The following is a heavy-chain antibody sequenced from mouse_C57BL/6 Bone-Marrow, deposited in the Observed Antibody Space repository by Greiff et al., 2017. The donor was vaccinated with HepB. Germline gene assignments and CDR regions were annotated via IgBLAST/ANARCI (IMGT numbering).Heavy chain of an antibody. CDR3: ARTGQLRPSFAY. J-gene: IGHJ3*01. CDR2: IYPGDGDT. V-gene: IGHV1-80*01. CDR1: GYAFSSYW. Sequence: VQLQQSGAELVKPGASVKISCKASGYAFSSYWMNWVKQRPGKGLEWIGQIYPGDGDTNYNGKFKGKATLTADKSSSTAYMQLSSLPSEDSAVYYCARTGQLRPSFAYWGQGTLVTVSA. D-gene: IGHD3-2*02.